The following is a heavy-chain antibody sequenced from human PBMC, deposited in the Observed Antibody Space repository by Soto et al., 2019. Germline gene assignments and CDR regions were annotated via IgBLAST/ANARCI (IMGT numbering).Heavy chain of an antibody. J-gene: IGHJ4*02. V-gene: IGHV4-59*08. CDR1: GGSISSYY. CDR3: ARRSGSCFDY. Sequence: QVQLQESGPGLVKPSETLSLTCTVSGGSISSYYWSWIRRPPGKGLEWIGYIYYSGSTNYNPSLKSRVTISVDTSKNQFSLKLSSVTAADTAVYYCARRSGSCFDYWGQGTLVTVSS. D-gene: IGHD2-2*03. CDR2: IYYSGST.